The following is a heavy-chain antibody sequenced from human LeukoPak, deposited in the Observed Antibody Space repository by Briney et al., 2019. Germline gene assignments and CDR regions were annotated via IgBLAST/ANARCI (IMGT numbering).Heavy chain of an antibody. CDR3: ARAYHKAFDY. V-gene: IGHV3-7*01. J-gene: IGHJ4*02. Sequence: PGGSLRLSCAASGFTFSSYSMSWVRQAPGKGLEWVANIKQDGSEKYYVDSVKGRFTISRDNAKNSLYLQMNSLRAEDTAVYYCARAYHKAFDYWGQGTLVTVSS. CDR1: GFTFSSYS. CDR2: IKQDGSEK. D-gene: IGHD2-2*01.